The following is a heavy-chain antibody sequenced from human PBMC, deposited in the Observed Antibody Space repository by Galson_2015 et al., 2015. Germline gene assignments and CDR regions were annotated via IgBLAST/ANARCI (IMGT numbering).Heavy chain of an antibody. Sequence: SLRLSCAASGFTFSRSVMHWVRQAPGKGLEWAAIMSYDGSDEFYADSVKGRFTISRDNSRNTLYLQMNSLRAEDTAVYYCAKWRGTYGTYFFDCWGQGTLVTVSS. CDR3: AKWRGTYGTYFFDC. CDR2: MSYDGSDE. D-gene: IGHD4-17*01. V-gene: IGHV3-30-3*02. CDR1: GFTFSRSV. J-gene: IGHJ4*02.